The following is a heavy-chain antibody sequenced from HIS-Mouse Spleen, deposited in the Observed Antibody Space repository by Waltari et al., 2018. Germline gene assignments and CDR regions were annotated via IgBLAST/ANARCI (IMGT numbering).Heavy chain of an antibody. V-gene: IGHV4-39*07. D-gene: IGHD1-1*01. CDR1: GGPLSSSSYY. Sequence: QLQLQESGPGLVKPSETLAPPCTASGGPLSSSSYYWGWIRPPPGKGLEWIGSIYYSGSTYYNPSLKSRVTISVETSKNQFSLKLSSVTAADTAVYYCARDPRWNDGIDYWGQGTLVTVSS. CDR3: ARDPRWNDGIDY. J-gene: IGHJ4*02. CDR2: IYYSGST.